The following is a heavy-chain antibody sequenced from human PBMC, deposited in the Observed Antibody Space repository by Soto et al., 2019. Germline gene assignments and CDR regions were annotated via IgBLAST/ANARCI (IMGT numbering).Heavy chain of an antibody. CDR2: INPSGDSK. D-gene: IGHD2-2*01. Sequence: QVQLVQSGAEVKKPGASVKVSCKASGYTFTSYYMHWVRQAPGQGLEWMGRINPSGDSKSYAQKFQGRVTMTRHTYTSTVYMELSRLRSEDTAVYYCVRELADCSSNSCYYYYYGMDVWGQGTTVTVSS. V-gene: IGHV1-46*01. J-gene: IGHJ6*02. CDR3: VRELADCSSNSCYYYYYGMDV. CDR1: GYTFTSYY.